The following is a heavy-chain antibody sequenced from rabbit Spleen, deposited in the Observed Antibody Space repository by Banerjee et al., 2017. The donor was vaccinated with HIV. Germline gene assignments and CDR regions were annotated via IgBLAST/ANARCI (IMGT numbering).Heavy chain of an antibody. Sequence: QSLEESGGDLVKPGASLTLTCTASGLDFSSSDWTYWVRRAPGKGLEWIGYIDPIFGITYFANWAKGRFTISKTSSTTVTLQMTSLTAADTATYFCAREKSGNHGHDLWGQGTLVTVS. D-gene: IGHD3-1*01. V-gene: IGHV1S40*01. CDR2: IDPIFGIT. J-gene: IGHJ6*01. CDR1: GLDFSSSDW. CDR3: AREKSGNHGHDL.